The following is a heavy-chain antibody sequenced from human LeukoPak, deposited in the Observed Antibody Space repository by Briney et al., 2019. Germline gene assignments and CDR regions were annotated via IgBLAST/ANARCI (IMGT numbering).Heavy chain of an antibody. D-gene: IGHD1-26*01. CDR1: GYTFTSYY. V-gene: IGHV1-46*01. CDR3: ARDFHRYSGSYLS. Sequence: ASVKVSCKASGYTFTSYYMHWVRQAPGQGLEWMGRVNPSGGSTSYAQKFQGRVTMTRDMSTSTVYMELSSLRSEDTAVYYCARDFHRYSGSYLSWGQGALVTVSS. J-gene: IGHJ5*02. CDR2: VNPSGGST.